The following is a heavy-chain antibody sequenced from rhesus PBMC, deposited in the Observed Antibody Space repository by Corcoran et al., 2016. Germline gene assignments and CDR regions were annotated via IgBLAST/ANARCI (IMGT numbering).Heavy chain of an antibody. D-gene: IGHD6-13*01. CDR2: ISNGGGST. CDR1: GFTFSAYG. CDR3: AKEGAAGYWYFDL. Sequence: EVQLVESGGGLVQPGGSLRLSCAASGFTFSAYGMSWVRQAPGKGLEWVSYISNGGGSTYYAESVSGPFTISRDNSKNTLSLQMNSLRLEDTAVYYCAKEGAAGYWYFDLWGPGTPITISS. V-gene: IGHV3S5*01. J-gene: IGHJ2*01.